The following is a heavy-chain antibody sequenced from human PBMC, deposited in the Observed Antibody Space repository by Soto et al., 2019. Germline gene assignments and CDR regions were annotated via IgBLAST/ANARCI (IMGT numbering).Heavy chain of an antibody. CDR1: GYTFTGYY. V-gene: IGHV1-2*04. CDR2: INPNSGGT. CDR3: ARDMGLQLEPNFFFDY. Sequence: ASVKVSCKASGYTFTGYYMHWVRQAPGQGLEWMGWINPNSGGTNYAQKFQGWVTMTRDTSISTAYMELSRLRSDDTAVYYCARDMGLQLEPNFFFDYWGQGTLVTVSS. J-gene: IGHJ4*02. D-gene: IGHD1-1*01.